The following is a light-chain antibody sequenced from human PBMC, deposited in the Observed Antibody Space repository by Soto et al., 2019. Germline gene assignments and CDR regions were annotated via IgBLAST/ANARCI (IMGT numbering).Light chain of an antibody. J-gene: IGLJ1*01. CDR2: DNS. Sequence: QSVLAQSPSVSAAPGQRVTISCSGSSSNIPYQFVSWYKQFPGMAPTLLIYDNSRRPSGVPDRFSATKSGPSATLDIAGLRTADEAVYYCASWDSDLDGVVFGPGTKVTVL. CDR3: ASWDSDLDGVV. CDR1: SSNIPYQF. V-gene: IGLV1-51*01.